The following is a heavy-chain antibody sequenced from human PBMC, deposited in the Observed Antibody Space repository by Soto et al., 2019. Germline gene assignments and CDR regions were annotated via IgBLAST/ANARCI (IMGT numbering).Heavy chain of an antibody. V-gene: IGHV4-30-2*01. CDR1: GGSISSGCYS. J-gene: IGHJ5*02. Sequence: PSETLSLTCTVSGGSISSGCYSWSWNRQPPGKGLEWIGYIYHSGSTYYNPSIKSRVTISVDRSKNQLSLKLSSVTAADTAVYYCSRLDCRRNCFDPWGKGTLVTVSS. D-gene: IGHD2-15*01. CDR2: IYHSGST. CDR3: SRLDCRRNCFDP.